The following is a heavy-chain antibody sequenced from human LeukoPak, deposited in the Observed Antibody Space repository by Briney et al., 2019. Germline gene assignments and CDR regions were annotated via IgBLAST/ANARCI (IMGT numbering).Heavy chain of an antibody. D-gene: IGHD3-3*01. Sequence: SGGSLRLSCAASGFIVSSNYMNWVRQAPGKGLEWVSVIYAGDSTYYADSVKGRFIISRDNSKNTVYLQMDSLRAEDTAVYYCARSYTHYDFWSGYTYQNYFDPWGQGTLVTVSS. V-gene: IGHV3-53*01. J-gene: IGHJ5*02. CDR2: IYAGDST. CDR1: GFIVSSNY. CDR3: ARSYTHYDFWSGYTYQNYFDP.